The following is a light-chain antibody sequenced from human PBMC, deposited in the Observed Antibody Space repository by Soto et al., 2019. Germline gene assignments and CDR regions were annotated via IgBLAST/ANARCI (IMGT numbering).Light chain of an antibody. J-gene: IGKJ2*01. CDR1: QSVSNH. CDR3: QQYSHWPRT. V-gene: IGKV3-15*01. CDR2: DAS. Sequence: ERVMTQSPATLSVSPGERATLSCSASQSVSNHLAWYQQKPGQAPRLLIYDASTRATGIPARFSGSGSGTEFTLTISSLQSEDFAVYYCQQYSHWPRTFGQGTKLEIK.